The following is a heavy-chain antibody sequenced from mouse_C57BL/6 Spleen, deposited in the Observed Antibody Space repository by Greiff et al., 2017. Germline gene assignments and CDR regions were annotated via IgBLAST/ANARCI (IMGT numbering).Heavy chain of an antibody. CDR1: GYTFTSYW. D-gene: IGHD2-4*01. J-gene: IGHJ3*01. CDR3: LYDYDEERFAY. V-gene: IGHV1-7*01. Sequence: VQLQQSGAELAKPGASVKLSCKASGYTFTSYWMHWVKQRPGQGLEWIGYINPSSGYTKYNQKFKDKATLTADKSSSTAYMQLSSLTYEDSAVYYCLYDYDEERFAYWGQGTLVTVSA. CDR2: INPSSGYT.